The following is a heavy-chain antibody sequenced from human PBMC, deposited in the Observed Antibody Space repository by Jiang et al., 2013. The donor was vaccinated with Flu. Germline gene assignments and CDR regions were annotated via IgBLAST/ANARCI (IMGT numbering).Heavy chain of an antibody. CDR3: ARQMGEMAAAGRAFDI. Sequence: GAEVKKPGESLKISCKGSGYNFTRYWIGWVRQMPGKGLEWMGIIYPGDSETRNSPTFQGQVTISADKSINTAYLQWSSLKASDTAIYYCARQMGEMAAAGRAFDIWGQGTMVTVSS. J-gene: IGHJ3*02. CDR1: GYNFTRYW. CDR2: IYPGDSET. V-gene: IGHV5-51*01. D-gene: IGHD5-24*01.